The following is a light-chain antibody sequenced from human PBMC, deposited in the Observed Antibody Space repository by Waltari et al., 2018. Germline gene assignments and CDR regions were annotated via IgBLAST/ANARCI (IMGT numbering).Light chain of an antibody. J-gene: IGKJ2*01. CDR2: DAS. CDR1: QDIINY. Sequence: DIQMTQSPSSLSASLGDRVTITCQASQDIINYLNWYQQTPGKAPKRLIYDASNLATGVPSRFSGGGSGTDFSLTITSLHPEDIATYFCQQYENLPYTFGQGTKLEIK. V-gene: IGKV1-33*01. CDR3: QQYENLPYT.